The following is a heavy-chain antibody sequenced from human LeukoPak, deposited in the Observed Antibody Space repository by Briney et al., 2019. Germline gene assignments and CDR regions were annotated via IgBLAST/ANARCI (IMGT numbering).Heavy chain of an antibody. CDR2: IYYSGST. J-gene: IGHJ4*02. D-gene: IGHD3-22*01. V-gene: IGHV4-59*01. CDR1: GGSISSYY. Sequence: SETLSLTCTVSGGSISSYYWSWIRQPPGKGLEWIGYIYYSGSTNYNPSLKSRVTISVDTSKNQFSLKLSSVTAADTAVYYCARGPDDSSGYGGFDYWGQGTLVTVSS. CDR3: ARGPDDSSGYGGFDY.